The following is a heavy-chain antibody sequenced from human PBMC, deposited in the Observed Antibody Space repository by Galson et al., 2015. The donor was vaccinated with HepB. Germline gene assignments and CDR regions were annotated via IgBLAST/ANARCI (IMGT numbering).Heavy chain of an antibody. CDR1: GFTFSICA. J-gene: IGHJ5*01. Sequence: SLRLSCAASGFTFSICAMAWVRQAPGKGLEWVSSISDNGRRTYFGDSVKGRFTISRDNSMNTVFLQMNGLRAEDTAVYYCAKVNTSGWYDSRGQGTLVAVSS. V-gene: IGHV3-23*01. CDR3: AKVNTSGWYDS. CDR2: ISDNGRRT. D-gene: IGHD6-19*01.